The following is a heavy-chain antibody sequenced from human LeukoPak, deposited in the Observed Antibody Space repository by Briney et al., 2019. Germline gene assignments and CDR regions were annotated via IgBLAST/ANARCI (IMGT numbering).Heavy chain of an antibody. V-gene: IGHV4-39*01. Sequence: PSETLSLTCTVSGGSVRSDNHYWGWIRQPPGLGLEWIVSMSYSGNTYHDPSLKSRVTISVDTSKNQFSLKLSSVTAADTAVYYCARHGVCTSTNCHRYFDSWGQGILVTVSS. CDR2: MSYSGNT. CDR3: ARHGVCTSTNCHRYFDS. J-gene: IGHJ4*02. D-gene: IGHD2-2*02. CDR1: GGSVRSDNHY.